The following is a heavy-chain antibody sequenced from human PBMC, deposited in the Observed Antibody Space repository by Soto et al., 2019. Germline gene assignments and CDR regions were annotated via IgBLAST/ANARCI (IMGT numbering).Heavy chain of an antibody. D-gene: IGHD6-6*01. V-gene: IGHV4-30-4*01. J-gene: IGHJ4*02. CDR1: GASINIDDYY. CDR2: IYHTGRT. Sequence: SLTLALTCNVSGASINIDDYYCTPIRQPPGKGLEWIGYIYHTGRTSYNPALRSRLTISIDRSKNQFSLTLSSVSAADTALYYCARDQSSSPDFFDYWGQGTLVTVSS. CDR3: ARDQSSSPDFFDY.